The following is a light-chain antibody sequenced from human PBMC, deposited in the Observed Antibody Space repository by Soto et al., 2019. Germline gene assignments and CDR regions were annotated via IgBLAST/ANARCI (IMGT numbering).Light chain of an antibody. J-gene: IGKJ4*02. CDR1: QGIGND. V-gene: IGKV1-6*01. CDR2: GAS. Sequence: AIQMTQSPSSLSASVGDRVTISCRASQGIGNDLGWYQQKPGKPPKLLIYGASTLQSGVPPRFSGSGSGTDFTLAISSLQPEDSATYYCQQVINYPRTFGRGTKVDIK. CDR3: QQVINYPRT.